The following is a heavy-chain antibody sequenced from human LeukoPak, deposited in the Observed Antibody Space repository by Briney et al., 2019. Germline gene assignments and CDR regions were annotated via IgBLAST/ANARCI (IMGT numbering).Heavy chain of an antibody. D-gene: IGHD1-26*01. CDR2: ISYDGSSK. J-gene: IGHJ3*01. Sequence: GRSLRLSCAASGFTFTNYNIHWVRQAPGKGLEWVAVISYDGSSKNYADSVKGRFTISRDNPRNTLYLQMNSLRPDDTALYFCARGQFYRRILGAKGAFDFWGQGTMVTVSS. CDR1: GFTFTNYN. CDR3: ARGQFYRRILGAKGAFDF. V-gene: IGHV3-30-3*01.